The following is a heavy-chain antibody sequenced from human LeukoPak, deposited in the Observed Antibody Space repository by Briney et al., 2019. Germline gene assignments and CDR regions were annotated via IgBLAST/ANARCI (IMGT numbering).Heavy chain of an antibody. CDR2: IYYSGST. D-gene: IGHD2-15*01. CDR3: ARVNIVVVVAATEYWFDP. V-gene: IGHV4-39*07. Sequence: SETLSLTCTVSGGSISSSSYYWGWIRQPPGKGLEWIGSIYYSGSTYYNPSLKSRVTISVDTSKNQFSLKLSSVTAADTAVYYCARVNIVVVVAATEYWFDPWGQGTLVTVSS. J-gene: IGHJ5*02. CDR1: GGSISSSSYY.